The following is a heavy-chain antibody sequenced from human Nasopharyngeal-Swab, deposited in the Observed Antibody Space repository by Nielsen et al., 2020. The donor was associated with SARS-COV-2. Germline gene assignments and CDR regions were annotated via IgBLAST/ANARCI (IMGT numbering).Heavy chain of an antibody. D-gene: IGHD3-22*01. CDR2: IYSGGST. CDR1: GFTVSSNY. J-gene: IGHJ6*02. V-gene: IGHV3-53*01. CDR3: ARDNYYDSSGYWDYYYYGMDV. Sequence: GESLKLSCAASGFTVSSNYMSWVRQAPGKGMEWVSVIYSGGSTYYADSVKGRFTISRDNSKNTLYLQMNSLRAEDTAVYYCARDNYYDSSGYWDYYYYGMDVWGQGTTVTVSS.